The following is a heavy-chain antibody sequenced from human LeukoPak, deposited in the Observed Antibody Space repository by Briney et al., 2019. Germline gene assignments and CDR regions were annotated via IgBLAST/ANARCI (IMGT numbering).Heavy chain of an antibody. Sequence: PGGSLRLSCAASGFTFSSDSMNWVRQAPGKGLEWVSYISSSSSNIQYADSVKGRFTISRDNAKNSLYLQMTSLRAEDTAVYHCARLLYPGDHWGQGTLVTVSS. D-gene: IGHD2-8*01. CDR1: GFTFSSDS. CDR3: ARLLYPGDH. J-gene: IGHJ4*02. CDR2: ISSSSSNI. V-gene: IGHV3-48*01.